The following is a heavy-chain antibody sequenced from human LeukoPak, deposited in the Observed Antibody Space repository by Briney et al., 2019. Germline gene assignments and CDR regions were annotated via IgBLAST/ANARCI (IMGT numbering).Heavy chain of an antibody. CDR2: IYSGGST. D-gene: IGHD2-21*02. CDR3: ARFYCGGDCYAGYFDY. Sequence: GGSLRLSCAASGFTVSRNYMSWVRQAPGKRLEWVSVIYSGGSTYYADSVKGRFTISRDNSKNTLYLQMNSLRAEDTAVYYCARFYCGGDCYAGYFDYWGQGTLVTVSS. CDR1: GFTVSRNY. V-gene: IGHV3-53*01. J-gene: IGHJ4*02.